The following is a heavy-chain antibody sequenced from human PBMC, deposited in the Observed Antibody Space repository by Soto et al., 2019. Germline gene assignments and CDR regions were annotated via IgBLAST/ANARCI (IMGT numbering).Heavy chain of an antibody. Sequence: EVQLLESGGGLVQPGGSLRLSCAVSGFTFNMYAMSWVRQAPGKGLEWVSAISGSGGSTYFADSVQGRFTISRDNSKNTLYLQMNGLRAEDTALYYCAKSPTFQLRQSSFDIWGRGTMVTVSS. V-gene: IGHV3-23*01. CDR1: GFTFNMYA. D-gene: IGHD4-17*01. CDR3: AKSPTFQLRQSSFDI. J-gene: IGHJ3*02. CDR2: ISGSGGST.